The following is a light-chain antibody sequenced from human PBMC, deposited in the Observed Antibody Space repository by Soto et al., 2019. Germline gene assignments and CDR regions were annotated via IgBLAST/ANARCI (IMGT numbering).Light chain of an antibody. CDR2: AAS. J-gene: IGKJ3*01. Sequence: IVLTQSPGTLSLSPGERATLSCRASLIISSSSLAWYQRKPGQAPRLLIYAASARAAGIPDRISGSGSGTDFTLTISRLEPEDFAVYYCQQYGSAPFTFGPGTKVDIK. CDR3: QQYGSAPFT. CDR1: LIISSSS. V-gene: IGKV3-20*01.